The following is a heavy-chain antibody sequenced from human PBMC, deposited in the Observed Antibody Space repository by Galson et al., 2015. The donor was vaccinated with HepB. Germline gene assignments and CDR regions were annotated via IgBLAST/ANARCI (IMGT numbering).Heavy chain of an antibody. CDR1: GFTFTSSA. D-gene: IGHD5-24*01. V-gene: IGHV1-58*01. CDR3: ARESGYSVSGYGMDV. Sequence: SVKVSCKASGFTFTSSAVQWVRQARGQRLEWIGWIVVGSGNTNYAQKFQERVTITRDMSTSTAYMELSSLRSEDTAVYYCARESGYSVSGYGMDVWGQGTTVTVSS. J-gene: IGHJ6*02. CDR2: IVVGSGNT.